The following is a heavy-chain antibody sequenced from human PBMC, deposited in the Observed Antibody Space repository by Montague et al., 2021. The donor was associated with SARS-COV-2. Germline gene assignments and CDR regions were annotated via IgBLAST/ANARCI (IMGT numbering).Heavy chain of an antibody. Sequence: SETLSLTCTVSGASISTGTYYWGWIRQPPGKGLEWIGNIFHSGSTYYNPSLKSRVTMSVDTSKNHFSLKLNSVTAADTAVYYCARLGFVELWLNLGWFDPWGQGTLVTVSS. V-gene: IGHV4-39*02. CDR1: GASISTGTYY. D-gene: IGHD3-16*02. CDR3: ARLGFVELWLNLGWFDP. CDR2: IFHSGST. J-gene: IGHJ5*02.